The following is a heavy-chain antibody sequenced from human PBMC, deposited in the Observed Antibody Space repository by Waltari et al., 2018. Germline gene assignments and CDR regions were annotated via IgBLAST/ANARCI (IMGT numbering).Heavy chain of an antibody. CDR2: IYSGGST. CDR1: GFTFSSYA. D-gene: IGHD6-13*01. Sequence: EVQLLESGGGLVQPGGSLRLSCAASGFTFSSYAMSCVRQAPGKGLEWVSVIYSGGSTYYADSVKGRFTISRDNSKNTLYLQMNSLRAEDTAVYYCAKQPAAAASFDYWGQGTLVTVSS. CDR3: AKQPAAAASFDY. J-gene: IGHJ4*02. V-gene: IGHV3-23*03.